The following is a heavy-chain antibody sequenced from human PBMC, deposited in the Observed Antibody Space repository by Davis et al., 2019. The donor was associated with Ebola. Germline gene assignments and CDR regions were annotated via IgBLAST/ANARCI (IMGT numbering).Heavy chain of an antibody. D-gene: IGHD2/OR15-2a*01. Sequence: GGSLRLSCAASGFTLSSYWMSWVRQAPGKGLEWVANIKQDGSEKYYVDSVKGRFTISRDNAKNSLYLQMNSLRAEDTAVYYCARRVFFLVSWGQGTLVTVSS. V-gene: IGHV3-7*01. J-gene: IGHJ4*02. CDR1: GFTLSSYW. CDR3: ARRVFFLVS. CDR2: IKQDGSEK.